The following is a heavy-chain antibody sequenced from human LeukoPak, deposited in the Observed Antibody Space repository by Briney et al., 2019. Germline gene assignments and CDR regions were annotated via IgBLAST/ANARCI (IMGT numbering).Heavy chain of an antibody. CDR1: GGTFSSYA. CDR2: IIPIFGTA. CDR3: ARVDTAMVRGVISYYYYIDV. D-gene: IGHD5-18*01. V-gene: IGHV1-69*05. J-gene: IGHJ6*03. Sequence: SVKVSCKASGGTFSSYAISWVRQAPGQGLEWMGGIIPIFGTANYAQKFQGRATSTTDESTSTAYMDLSSLRSEATAVYYCARVDTAMVRGVISYYYYIDVWGKGTTVTVSS.